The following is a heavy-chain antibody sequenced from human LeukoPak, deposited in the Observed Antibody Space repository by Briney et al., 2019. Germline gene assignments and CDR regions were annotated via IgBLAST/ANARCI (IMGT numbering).Heavy chain of an antibody. Sequence: QAGGSLRLSCAASGFTFSSYAMSWVRQAPGKGLEWVSAISGGGGSTYYADSVKGRFTISRDNFKNTLYLQMNSLRAEDTAVYYCATPDYGDYFFDYWGQGTLVTVSS. CDR3: ATPDYGDYFFDY. CDR2: ISGGGGST. CDR1: GFTFSSYA. D-gene: IGHD4-17*01. J-gene: IGHJ4*02. V-gene: IGHV3-23*01.